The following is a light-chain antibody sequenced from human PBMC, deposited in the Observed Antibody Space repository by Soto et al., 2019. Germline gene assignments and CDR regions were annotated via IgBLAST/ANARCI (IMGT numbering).Light chain of an antibody. CDR3: QQYDTYSRT. CDR1: QSVSHW. Sequence: DIQMTQSPSALSASVGDRVTITCRASQSVSHWLAWYRQKPGEAPKLLIYDGSTLERGVPSRFSGSGSGTEFTLTISSLQPDDFATFYCQQYDTYSRTFGQGTKVEVK. J-gene: IGKJ1*01. CDR2: DGS. V-gene: IGKV1-5*03.